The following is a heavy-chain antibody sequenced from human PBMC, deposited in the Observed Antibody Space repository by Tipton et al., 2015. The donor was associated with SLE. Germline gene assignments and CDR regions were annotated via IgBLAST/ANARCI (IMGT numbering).Heavy chain of an antibody. Sequence: TLSLTCAVSGYSISSGYYWGWIRQPPGKGLEWIGSIYHSGSTYYNPSLKSRVTISVDTSKNQFSLKLSSVTAADTAVYYCARQTLYYDFWSGPSSFDYWGQGTLVTVSS. CDR1: GYSISSGYY. V-gene: IGHV4-38-2*01. D-gene: IGHD3-3*01. J-gene: IGHJ4*02. CDR3: ARQTLYYDFWSGPSSFDY. CDR2: IYHSGST.